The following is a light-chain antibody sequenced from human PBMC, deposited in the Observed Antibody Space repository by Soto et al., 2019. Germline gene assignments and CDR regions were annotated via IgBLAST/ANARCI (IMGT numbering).Light chain of an antibody. CDR3: QQYGRPSIT. CDR2: GAS. CDR1: QSVSSSY. J-gene: IGKJ5*01. V-gene: IGKV3-20*01. Sequence: EIVLTQSPGTLSLSPGERATLSCRASQSVSSSYLAWYQQKPGEAPRLLIYGASSRAPGIPDRFSGSGSEIDFSLTIRGLEPEDFAVYYCQQYGRPSITFGQGTRLEIK.